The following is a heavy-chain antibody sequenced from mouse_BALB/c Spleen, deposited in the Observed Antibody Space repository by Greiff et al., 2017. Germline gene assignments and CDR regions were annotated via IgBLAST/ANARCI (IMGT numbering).Heavy chain of an antibody. CDR2: ISDGGSYT. Sequence: EVQGVESGGGLVKPGGSLKLSCAASGFTFSDYYMYWVRQTPEKRLEWVATISDGGSYTYYPDSVKGRFTISRDNAKNNLYLQMSSLKSEDTAMYYCARNGDGGGFAYWGQGTLVTVSA. J-gene: IGHJ3*01. CDR3: ARNGDGGGFAY. V-gene: IGHV5-4*02. CDR1: GFTFSDYY. D-gene: IGHD1-2*01.